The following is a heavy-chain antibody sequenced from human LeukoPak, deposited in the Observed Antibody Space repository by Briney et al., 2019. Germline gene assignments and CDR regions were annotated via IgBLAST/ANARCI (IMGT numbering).Heavy chain of an antibody. V-gene: IGHV3-9*01. D-gene: IGHD3-22*01. CDR1: GFTFDDYA. CDR2: ISWNSGSI. Sequence: GGSLRLSCAASGFTFDDYAMHWVRQAPGKGLEWVSGISWNSGSIGYADSVKGRFTISRDNAKNSLYLQMNSLRAEDTALYYCAKDYYYDSSGYYGCWGQGTLVTVSS. CDR3: AKDYYYDSSGYYGC. J-gene: IGHJ4*02.